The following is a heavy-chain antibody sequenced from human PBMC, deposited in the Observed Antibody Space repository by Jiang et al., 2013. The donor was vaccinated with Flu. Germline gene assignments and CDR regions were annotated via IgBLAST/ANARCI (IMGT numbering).Heavy chain of an antibody. J-gene: IGHJ3*02. Sequence: RLSCAASGFTVSSNYMSWVRQAPGKGLEWVSVIYSGGSTYYADSVKGRFTISRHNSKNTLYLQMNSLRAEDTAVYYCASPGTSGSYYKEDAFDIWGQGTMVTVSS. CDR1: GFTVSSNY. CDR2: IYSGGST. V-gene: IGHV3-53*04. D-gene: IGHD3-10*01. CDR3: ASPGTSGSYYKEDAFDI.